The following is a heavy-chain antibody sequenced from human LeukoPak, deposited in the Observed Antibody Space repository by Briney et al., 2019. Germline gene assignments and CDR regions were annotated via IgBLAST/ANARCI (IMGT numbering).Heavy chain of an antibody. D-gene: IGHD3-10*01. CDR1: GFTVSSND. V-gene: IGHV3-53*01. CDR3: AKDRYYYGSGSYYNGGYDY. J-gene: IGHJ4*02. CDR2: IYSGGST. Sequence: PGGSLRLSCAASGFTVSSNDMSWVRQAPGKGLECISVIYSGGSTDYADSVKGRLTISRDNSKNTLYLQMNSLRAEDTAVYYCAKDRYYYGSGSYYNGGYDYWGQGTLVTVSS.